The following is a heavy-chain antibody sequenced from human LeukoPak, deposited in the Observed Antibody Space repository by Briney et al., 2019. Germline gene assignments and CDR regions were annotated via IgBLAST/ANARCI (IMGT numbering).Heavy chain of an antibody. CDR2: VHYSGNA. CDR3: AREPDA. V-gene: IGHV4-39*07. Sequence: SETLSLTCTVSGDSISGSNYHWGWIRQPPGKGLGWLGTVHYSGNAFYNPSLRGRTTVSVDTSKNQFSLKLTSVTAADTAVYFCAREPDAWGQGILVTVSS. J-gene: IGHJ5*02. CDR1: GDSISGSNYH.